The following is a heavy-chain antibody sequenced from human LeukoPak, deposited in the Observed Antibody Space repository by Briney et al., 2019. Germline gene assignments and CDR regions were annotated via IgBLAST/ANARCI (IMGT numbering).Heavy chain of an antibody. CDR1: GFTFSSYG. D-gene: IGHD3-16*02. CDR2: ISYDGRDK. V-gene: IGHV3-30*18. J-gene: IGHJ4*02. CDR3: AKDCDYVWGSFRHIDY. Sequence: GGSLRLSCAASGFTFSSYGMHWVRQAPGKGLEWVAFISYDGRDKYYAASVKGRFTISRDNPKDTLYSQMNSLRAADTAVYYCAKDCDYVWGSFRHIDYWGQAAMATDSS.